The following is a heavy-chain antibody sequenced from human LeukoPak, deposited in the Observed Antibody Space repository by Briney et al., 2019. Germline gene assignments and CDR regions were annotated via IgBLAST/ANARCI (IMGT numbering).Heavy chain of an antibody. CDR3: ARDRGYSYGSY. Sequence: PGGSLRLSCAASGFTFSSYSMNWVRQAPGKGLEWVSSTSSSSSYIYYADPVKGRFTISRDNAKNSLYLQMNSLRAEDTAVYYCARDRGYSYGSYWGQGTLVTVSS. D-gene: IGHD5-18*01. J-gene: IGHJ4*02. CDR2: TSSSSSYI. V-gene: IGHV3-21*01. CDR1: GFTFSSYS.